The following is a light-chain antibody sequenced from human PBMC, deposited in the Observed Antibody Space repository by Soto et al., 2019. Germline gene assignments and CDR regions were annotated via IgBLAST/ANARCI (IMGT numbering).Light chain of an antibody. Sequence: IVLTQSPATLSLSPGERATLSCRASQSVSNHLAWYQQNPGQAPRLLIYDASNRATGNPARFSGSGSGTDFTLTISSLEPEDFAVYYCQQYGSSGTFGQGTKVDIK. CDR1: QSVSNH. CDR3: QQYGSSGT. J-gene: IGKJ1*01. CDR2: DAS. V-gene: IGKV3-11*01.